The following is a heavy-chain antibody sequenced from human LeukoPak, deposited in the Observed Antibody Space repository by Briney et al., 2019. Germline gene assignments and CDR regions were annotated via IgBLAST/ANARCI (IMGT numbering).Heavy chain of an antibody. CDR1: GFTSRSYA. D-gene: IGHD6-13*01. CDR3: AKDYLGQMVMFDV. J-gene: IGHJ3*01. CDR2: VTGDGETT. Sequence: GGSLRLSCAASGFTSRSYAMSWVRQAPGKGLEWVSSVTGDGETTFYADSVKGRFSVSRDNSRNTLSLTMNSLRVEDTALYYCAKDYLGQMVMFDVWGQGTMVTVSS. V-gene: IGHV3-23*01.